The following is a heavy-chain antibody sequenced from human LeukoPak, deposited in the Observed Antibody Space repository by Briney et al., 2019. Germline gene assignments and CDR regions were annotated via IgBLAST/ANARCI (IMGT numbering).Heavy chain of an antibody. CDR3: ARKAYYFDY. Sequence: PGGSLRLSCAASGFTFSSSAMSWVRQAPGKGLEWVAVIWYDGSNKYYADSVKGRFTISRDNSKNTLYLQMNSLRAEDTAVYYCARKAYYFDYWGQGTLVTVSS. J-gene: IGHJ4*02. CDR1: GFTFSSSA. V-gene: IGHV3-33*08. CDR2: IWYDGSNK.